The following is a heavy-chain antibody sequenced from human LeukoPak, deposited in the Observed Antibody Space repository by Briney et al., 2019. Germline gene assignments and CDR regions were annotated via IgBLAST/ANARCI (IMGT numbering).Heavy chain of an antibody. CDR3: ARAGELRYMDV. CDR1: GFTFSDYY. J-gene: IGHJ6*03. V-gene: IGHV3-11*04. CDR2: IKGTGLTT. Sequence: GGTLRLSCAASGFTFSDYYMSWIRQAPGKGLEWVSTIKGTGLTTYYADSVKGRFTISRDNAKNSLFLQMSSLRADDTAIYYCARAGELRYMDVWGKGTAVTVSS. D-gene: IGHD3-16*01.